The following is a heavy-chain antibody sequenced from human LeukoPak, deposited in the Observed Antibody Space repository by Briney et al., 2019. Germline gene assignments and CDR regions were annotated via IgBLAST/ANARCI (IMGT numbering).Heavy chain of an antibody. CDR3: ARKIYGDIVYFDY. V-gene: IGHV3-53*01. CDR1: GFTVSSSY. J-gene: IGHJ4*02. Sequence: GGSLRLSCAASGFTVSSSYMSWVRQAPGKGLEWVSVFYSGGKTYYTDSVKGRFTISRDNSKNTLYLQMNSLRAEDTAVYYCARKIYGDIVYFDYWGQGTLVTVSS. CDR2: FYSGGKT. D-gene: IGHD4-17*01.